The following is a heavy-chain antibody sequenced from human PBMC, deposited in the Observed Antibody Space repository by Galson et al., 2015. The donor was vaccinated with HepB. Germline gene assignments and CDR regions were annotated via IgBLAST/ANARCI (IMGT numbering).Heavy chain of an antibody. CDR1: GDSVFSSTAA. Sequence: CAISGDSVFSSTAAWNWIRQSPSRGLEWLGRTFYRSKWYNDYAVSVKSRITINPDTSKNQFSLQMSFVTPEDTAVYFCARDLGSSFPFDSWGQGTLVTVSS. CDR3: ARDLGSSFPFDS. V-gene: IGHV6-1*01. J-gene: IGHJ4*02. CDR2: TFYRSKWYN. D-gene: IGHD6-13*01.